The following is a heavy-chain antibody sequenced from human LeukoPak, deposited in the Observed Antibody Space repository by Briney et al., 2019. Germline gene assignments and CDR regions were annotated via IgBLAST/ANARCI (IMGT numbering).Heavy chain of an antibody. CDR2: ISWNSGSI. V-gene: IGHV3-9*01. J-gene: IGHJ4*02. D-gene: IGHD6-19*01. Sequence: GGSLRLSCAASGFTFDDYAMHWVRQAPGKGLEWVSGISWNSGSIGYADSVKGRFTISRDNAKNSLYLQMNSLRAEDTALYYCAKDRELYSSGWYDYWGQGTLVTVSS. CDR3: AKDRELYSSGWYDY. CDR1: GFTFDDYA.